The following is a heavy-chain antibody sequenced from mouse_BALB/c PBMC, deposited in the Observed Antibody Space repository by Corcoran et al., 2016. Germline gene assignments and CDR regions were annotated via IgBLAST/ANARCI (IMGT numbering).Heavy chain of an antibody. J-gene: IGHJ1*01. D-gene: IGHD2-5*01. CDR2: INTYTGEP. CDR3: ARYSSGYFDV. V-gene: IGHV9-3-1*01. CDR1: GYTFTNYG. Sequence: QIQLVQSGPELKKPGETVKISCKASGYTFTNYGMNWVKQAPGKGLKWMGWINTYTGEPTYADDFKGRFAFSLETSASTAYLQINNLKNEDTATYFCARYSSGYFDVWGAGTTVTVSS.